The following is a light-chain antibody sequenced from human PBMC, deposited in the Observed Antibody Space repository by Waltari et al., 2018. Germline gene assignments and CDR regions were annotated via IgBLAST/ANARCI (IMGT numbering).Light chain of an antibody. J-gene: IGLJ2*01. Sequence: SYEVIQPPSVSVSPGQTAPTTCPGATLGGIPTSWYQQRPGQSPVLLTYQSSRRSSGVPERFSGSHSGNTATLTISGTQTVDEADYYCQAWDRDGAVFGDGTKLTVL. CDR3: QAWDRDGAV. CDR2: QSS. V-gene: IGLV3-1*01. CDR1: TLGGIP.